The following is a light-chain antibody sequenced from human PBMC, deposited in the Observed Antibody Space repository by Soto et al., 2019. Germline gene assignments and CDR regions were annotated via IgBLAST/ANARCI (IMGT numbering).Light chain of an antibody. V-gene: IGKV3-11*01. CDR1: QTVGTY. CDR2: DAS. Sequence: ETVLTQSPATLSVSPGETATLSCRASQTVGTYFAWYQQKPGQPPRLLIYDASSRPTDIPARFSGSGSGTDFTLTISSLEPEDFALYYCQQRSNWPITFGQGTRLEI. CDR3: QQRSNWPIT. J-gene: IGKJ5*01.